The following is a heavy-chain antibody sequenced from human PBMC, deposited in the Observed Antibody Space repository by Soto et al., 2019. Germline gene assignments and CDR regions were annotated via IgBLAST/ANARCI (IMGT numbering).Heavy chain of an antibody. CDR1: GFTFSSYG. CDR2: ISYDGSNK. Sequence: GGSLRLSCAASGFTFSSYGMHWVRQAPGKGLEWVAVISYDGSNKYYADSVKGRFTISRDNSKNTLYLQMNSLRAEDTAVYYCAKITYNWNDGVAFDIWGQGTMVTVSS. V-gene: IGHV3-30*18. CDR3: AKITYNWNDGVAFDI. J-gene: IGHJ3*02. D-gene: IGHD1-20*01.